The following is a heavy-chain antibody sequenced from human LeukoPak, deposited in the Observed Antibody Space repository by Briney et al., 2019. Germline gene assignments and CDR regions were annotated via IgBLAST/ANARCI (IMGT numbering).Heavy chain of an antibody. Sequence: SETLSLTCTVSGASITSFHWTWTRRPAGKGLEWIGLIYSSGSTIYNPSLQSRVAMSVDMTKNQLSLKLSSVTAADTAMYYCARKDGDYWGQGTLVTVSS. CDR2: IYSSGST. D-gene: IGHD6-6*01. J-gene: IGHJ4*02. CDR3: ARKDGDY. CDR1: GASITSFH. V-gene: IGHV4-4*07.